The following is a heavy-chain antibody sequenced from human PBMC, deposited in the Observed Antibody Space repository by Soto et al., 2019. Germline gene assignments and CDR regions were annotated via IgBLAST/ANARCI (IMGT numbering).Heavy chain of an antibody. D-gene: IGHD4-17*01. CDR2: IYNSGST. V-gene: IGHV4-61*01. J-gene: IGHJ4*02. CDR3: TRGRMTTLG. Sequence: QVQLQESGPGLVKPSETLSLTCSVSGGSVSSGNNYWSWVRQPPGKGLEWIGYIYNSGSTNYNPSLALRVTISVGTTNNQFPLHLSSVTAVDTAVYYCTRGRMTTLGWSQGSLVTVAS. CDR1: GGSVSSGNNY.